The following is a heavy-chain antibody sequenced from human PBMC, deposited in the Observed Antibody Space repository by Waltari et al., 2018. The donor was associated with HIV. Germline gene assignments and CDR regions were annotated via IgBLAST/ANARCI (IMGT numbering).Heavy chain of an antibody. CDR2: NNPNSGGT. J-gene: IGHJ4*02. CDR3: ATDCGGDCYEDY. D-gene: IGHD2-21*02. Sequence: QVQLVQSGAEVKKPGASVKVSCKASGYTFTGYYMHWVRQAPGPGLEWMGWNNPNSGGTNYAQKCQGRVTMTRDTSISTAYMELSRLRSDDTAVYYCATDCGGDCYEDYWGQGTLVTVSS. CDR1: GYTFTGYY. V-gene: IGHV1-2*02.